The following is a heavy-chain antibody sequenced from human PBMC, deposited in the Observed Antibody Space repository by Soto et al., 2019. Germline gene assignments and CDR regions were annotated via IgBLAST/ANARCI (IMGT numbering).Heavy chain of an antibody. J-gene: IGHJ4*02. D-gene: IGHD6-19*01. CDR3: SKGVLQWLHAAGCNW. CDR2: VSNDGRNT. V-gene: IGHV3-30*18. CDR1: GFTFSDYA. Sequence: VQLVESGGGVVQPGRSLRLSCAASGFTFSDYAMHWVRQAPGKGLEWVAVVSNDGRNTHYADTVEGRFTISIDSSKNTVTLAMSRLRAGDTTVYYSSKGVLQWLHAAGCNWWGQGDRVTLPP.